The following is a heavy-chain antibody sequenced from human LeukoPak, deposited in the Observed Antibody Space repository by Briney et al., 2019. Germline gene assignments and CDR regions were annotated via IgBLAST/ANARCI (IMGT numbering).Heavy chain of an antibody. CDR1: GFTFSSYG. CDR2: IRYDGSN. CDR3: AKGRGWEASYYYYYMDV. D-gene: IGHD1-26*01. J-gene: IGHJ6*03. Sequence: GGSLRLSCAASGFTFSSYGMHWVRQAPGKGLEWVAFIRYDGSNNYADSVKGRFTISRDNSKSTLYLQMNSLRAEDTAVYYCAKGRGWEASYYYYYMDVWGKGTTVTISS. V-gene: IGHV3-30*02.